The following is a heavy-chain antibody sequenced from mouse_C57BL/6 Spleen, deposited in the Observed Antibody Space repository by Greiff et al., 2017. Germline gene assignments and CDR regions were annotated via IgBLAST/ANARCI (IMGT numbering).Heavy chain of an antibody. Sequence: EVKLVESGGDLVKPGGSLKLSCAASGFTFSSYGMSWVRQTPDKRLEWVATISSGGSYTYYPDSVTGRFTISRDNAKNTLYLQMSSLKSEDTAMYYCARLLYYGSSHYYAMDYWGQGTSVTVSS. D-gene: IGHD1-1*01. V-gene: IGHV5-6*01. CDR3: ARLLYYGSSHYYAMDY. CDR2: ISSGGSYT. CDR1: GFTFSSYG. J-gene: IGHJ4*01.